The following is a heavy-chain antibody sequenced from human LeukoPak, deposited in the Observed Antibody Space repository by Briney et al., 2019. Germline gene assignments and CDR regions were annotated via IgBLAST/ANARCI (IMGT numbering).Heavy chain of an antibody. D-gene: IGHD2-21*01. Sequence: PSETLSLTCTVSGGSIRSSSFQWGWIRQSPAKGLEWIGSIHYSGSTYYNPSLKSRVTISVDPSKNQFSLKLSSVTAADTAVYYCAREGEGSRYYFDYWGQRILVTVSS. CDR2: IHYSGST. CDR1: GGSIRSSSFQ. V-gene: IGHV4-39*07. J-gene: IGHJ4*02. CDR3: AREGEGSRYYFDY.